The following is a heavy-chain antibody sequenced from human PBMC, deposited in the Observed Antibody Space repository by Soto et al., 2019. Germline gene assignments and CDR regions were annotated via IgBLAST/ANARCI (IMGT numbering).Heavy chain of an antibody. CDR1: GFDFRSYE. CDR3: ARETLRDAIDI. CDR2: IRANDESI. Sequence: PGGSLRLSCVASGFDFRSYEMNWVRQAPGKGLEWVSNIRANDESIYYADSVKGRGSVSRDNAKNSLFLEMNSLRVDDTCVYYCARETLRDAIDIWGQGTMVTVSS. V-gene: IGHV3-48*03. J-gene: IGHJ3*02.